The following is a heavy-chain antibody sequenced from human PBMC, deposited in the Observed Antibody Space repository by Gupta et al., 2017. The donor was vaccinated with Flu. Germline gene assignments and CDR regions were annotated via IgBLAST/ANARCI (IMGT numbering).Heavy chain of an antibody. Sequence: EVHLVDSGGGLVQPGGSLRLSCAASGFPFSSSWMSWVRQAPGKGLQWVANIKQDGSEKYYVDSVKGRFTISRDNAKNSLYLQMNSLRAEDTAMYYCASYYDGSGYYDYFDYWGQGTLVTVSS. CDR2: IKQDGSEK. CDR3: ASYYDGSGYYDYFDY. V-gene: IGHV3-7*01. CDR1: GFPFSSSW. J-gene: IGHJ4*02. D-gene: IGHD3-22*01.